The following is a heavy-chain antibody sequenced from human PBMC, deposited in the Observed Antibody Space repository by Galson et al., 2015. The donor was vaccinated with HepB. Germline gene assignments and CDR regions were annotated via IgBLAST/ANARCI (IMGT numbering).Heavy chain of an antibody. D-gene: IGHD6-13*01. CDR2: INWNGGST. Sequence: SLRLSCAASGFTFDDYGMSWVRQAPGKGLEWVSGINWNGGSTGYADSVEGRFTISRDNAKNSLYLQMTNMDPVDTATYYCARIPDIAAAGTFYYGMDVWGQGTTVTVSS. V-gene: IGHV3-20*04. J-gene: IGHJ6*02. CDR1: GFTFDDYG. CDR3: ARIPDIAAAGTFYYGMDV.